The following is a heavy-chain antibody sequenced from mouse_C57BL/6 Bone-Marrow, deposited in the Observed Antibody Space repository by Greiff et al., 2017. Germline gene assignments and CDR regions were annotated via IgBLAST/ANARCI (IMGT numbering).Heavy chain of an antibody. V-gene: IGHV1-81*01. CDR2: IYPRSGNT. CDR3: ARYGYYGSRKGYFDY. J-gene: IGHJ2*01. Sequence: VQLQQSGAELARPGASVKLSCKASGYTFTSYGISWVKQRTGQGLEWIGEIYPRSGNTYYNEKFKGKATLTADKSSSTAYMELRSLTSEDSAVYFCARYGYYGSRKGYFDYWGQGTTLTVSS. CDR1: GYTFTSYG. D-gene: IGHD1-1*01.